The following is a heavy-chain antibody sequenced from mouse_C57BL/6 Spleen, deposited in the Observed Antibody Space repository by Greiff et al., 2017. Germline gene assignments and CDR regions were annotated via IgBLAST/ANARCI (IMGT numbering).Heavy chain of an antibody. CDR3: AKDYGPYYYAMDY. D-gene: IGHD1-1*02. J-gene: IGHJ4*01. V-gene: IGHV2-5*01. CDR2: IWRGGST. Sequence: VKLQESGPGLVQPSQSLSITCTVSGFSLTSYGVHWVRQSPGKGLEWLGVIWRGGSTDYNAAFMSRLSITKDNSKSQVFFKMNSLQADDTAIYYCAKDYGPYYYAMDYWGQGTSVTVSS. CDR1: GFSLTSYG.